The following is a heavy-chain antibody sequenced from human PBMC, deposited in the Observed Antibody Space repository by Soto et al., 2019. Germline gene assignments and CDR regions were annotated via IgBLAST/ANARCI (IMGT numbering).Heavy chain of an antibody. J-gene: IGHJ4*02. CDR3: ARGGMSDRSFDY. CDR2: IYPSDSDT. Sequence: GESLKISCKGSGYNFAGYWIAWVRQMPGKGLELMGIIYPSDSDTRYRPSFQGQVTISADKSISSAYLQWSSLRASDSAMYYCARGGMSDRSFDYWGQGTTVTVSS. CDR1: GYNFAGYW. V-gene: IGHV5-51*01.